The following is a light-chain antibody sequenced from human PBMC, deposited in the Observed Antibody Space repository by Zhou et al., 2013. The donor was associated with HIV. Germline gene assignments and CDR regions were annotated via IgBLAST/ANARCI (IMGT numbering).Light chain of an antibody. CDR3: QQYGSSPIT. J-gene: IGKJ5*01. CDR2: DAS. Sequence: EIVLTQSPATLSLSPGEGVTLSCRASQSVSSSLAWYQQKPGQAPRLLIYDASNRATGIPARFSGSGSGTDFTLTISRLEPEDFAVYYCQQYGSSPITFGQGTRLEIK. V-gene: IGKV3-20*01. CDR1: QSVSSS.